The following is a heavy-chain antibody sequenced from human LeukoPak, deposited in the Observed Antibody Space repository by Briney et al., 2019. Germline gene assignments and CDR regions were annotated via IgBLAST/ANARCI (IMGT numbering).Heavy chain of an antibody. CDR3: ARERGDSSGSFYY. Sequence: ASETLSLTCTVSGGSISSYYWSWIRQPPGKGLEWIGYIYYSGSTNYNPSLKSRVTISVDTSKNQFSLKLSSVTAADTAVYYCARERGDSSGSFYYWGPGTLVTVSS. CDR1: GGSISSYY. V-gene: IGHV4-59*01. J-gene: IGHJ4*02. CDR2: IYYSGST. D-gene: IGHD3-22*01.